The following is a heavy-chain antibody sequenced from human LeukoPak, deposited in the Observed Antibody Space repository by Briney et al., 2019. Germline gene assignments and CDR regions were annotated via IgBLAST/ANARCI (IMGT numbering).Heavy chain of an antibody. D-gene: IGHD3-10*01. V-gene: IGHV3-23*01. Sequence: AGGSLRLSCEASGYTFSGYAMSWVRQAPGKRLEWVSTISGTTGTIYYADSVKGRFSISRDNSKNTLYLQMKSLRAEDTAEYHCARVKGYFDSGNYFGFFDFWGQGTLVTVSS. CDR2: ISGTTGTI. CDR3: ARVKGYFDSGNYFGFFDF. J-gene: IGHJ4*02. CDR1: GYTFSGYA.